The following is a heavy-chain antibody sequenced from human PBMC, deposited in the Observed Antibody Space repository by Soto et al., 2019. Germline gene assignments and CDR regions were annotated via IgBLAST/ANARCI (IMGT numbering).Heavy chain of an antibody. CDR3: ARDRGGSENGFCHYVYSDIDI. CDR2: SNPDAGKT. D-gene: IGHD3-9*01. J-gene: IGHJ3*02. V-gene: IGHV1-46*03. CDR1: GFGFTRYY. Sequence: QVQLVQSGAEVKKPGASVKISCKASGFGFTRYYMHWVRQAPGQGLEWLGLSNPDAGKTNHAQKFQGRGTMCIVPSTKPEYRQRRSLRSEDMALYYCARDRGGSENGFCHYVYSDIDIWGQGTLVTVS.